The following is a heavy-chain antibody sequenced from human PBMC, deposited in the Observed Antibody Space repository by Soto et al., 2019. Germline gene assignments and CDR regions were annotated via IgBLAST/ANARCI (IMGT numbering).Heavy chain of an antibody. CDR1: GGSISSGGYY. Sequence: PSETLSLTCTVSGGSISSGGYYWSWIRQHPGKGLEWIGYIYYSGSTYYNPSLKSRVTMSVDTSKNQFSLKLSSVTAADTAVYYCARGARPGSYYYYYGMDVWGQGTTVTVSS. CDR3: ARGARPGSYYYYYGMDV. D-gene: IGHD6-6*01. CDR2: IYYSGST. V-gene: IGHV4-31*03. J-gene: IGHJ6*02.